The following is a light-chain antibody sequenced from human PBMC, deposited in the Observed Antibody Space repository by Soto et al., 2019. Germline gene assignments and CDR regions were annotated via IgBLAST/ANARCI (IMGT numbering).Light chain of an antibody. CDR3: QQGKSFPLT. J-gene: IGKJ4*01. Sequence: DIQMTQSPSSVSASVADRVTITCRASQDIGNWLAWYQQKPGEAPRLLIYTASSLQGGVPSRFSGSGSGTDFTLTISSLQPEDFATYYCQQGKSFPLTFGGGTKVDIK. V-gene: IGKV1-12*01. CDR1: QDIGNW. CDR2: TAS.